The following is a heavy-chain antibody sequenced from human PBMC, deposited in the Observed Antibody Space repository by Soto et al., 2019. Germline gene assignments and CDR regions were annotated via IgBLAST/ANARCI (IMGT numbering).Heavy chain of an antibody. CDR3: ARWIFGVVGNAFDI. J-gene: IGHJ3*02. D-gene: IGHD3-3*01. CDR2: INWNGGST. CDR1: GFTFDDYG. V-gene: IGHV3-20*01. Sequence: GGSLRLSCAASGFTFDDYGMSWVRQAPGKGLEWVSGINWNGGSTGYADSVKGRFTISRDNAKNSLYLQMNSLRAEDTALYHCARWIFGVVGNAFDIWGQGTMVTVSS.